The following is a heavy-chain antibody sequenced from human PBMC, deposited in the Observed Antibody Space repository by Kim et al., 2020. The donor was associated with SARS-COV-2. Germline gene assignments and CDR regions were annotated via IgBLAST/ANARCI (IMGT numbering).Heavy chain of an antibody. J-gene: IGHJ4*02. CDR3: ARGPLGFCSSSSCFFDC. CDR1: GFTFSGYW. Sequence: GGSLRLSCAASGFTFSGYWMSWVRQAPGKGLGWVANIKQDGSEKFYVDSVKGRFTISRDNAKNLLSLQMNSLRAEDTAVYYCARGPLGFCSSSSCFFDCWGQGTLVTVSS. V-gene: IGHV3-7*03. D-gene: IGHD2-15*01. CDR2: IKQDGSEK.